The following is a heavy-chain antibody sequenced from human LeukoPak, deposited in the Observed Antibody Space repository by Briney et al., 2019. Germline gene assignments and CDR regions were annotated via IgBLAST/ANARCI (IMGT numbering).Heavy chain of an antibody. V-gene: IGHV3-74*01. CDR1: GFTFSSHW. J-gene: IGHJ4*02. CDR2: ISRDGRST. CDR3: TSDTVDTSLGIDY. Sequence: GGSLRLSCAASGFTFSSHWMHWVRQVPGEGLVWVSRISRDGRSTAYADSVKGRFTISRDNAKNTLYLQMNSLRAEDTAVYYCTSDTVDTSLGIDYWGLGTPVIVSS. D-gene: IGHD5-18*01.